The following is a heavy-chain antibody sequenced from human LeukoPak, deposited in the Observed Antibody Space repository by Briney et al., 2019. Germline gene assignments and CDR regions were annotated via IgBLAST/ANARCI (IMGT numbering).Heavy chain of an antibody. Sequence: SETLSLTCTVSGGSISSSSYYWGWIRQPPGKGLEWIGSFYYSGSTYYSPSLKSRVTISVDTSKNQFSLKLSSVTAADTAVYYCARGLNHYDSSGYSGDSFDYWGQGTLVTVSS. D-gene: IGHD3-22*01. V-gene: IGHV4-39*01. CDR3: ARGLNHYDSSGYSGDSFDY. J-gene: IGHJ4*02. CDR2: FYYSGST. CDR1: GGSISSSSYY.